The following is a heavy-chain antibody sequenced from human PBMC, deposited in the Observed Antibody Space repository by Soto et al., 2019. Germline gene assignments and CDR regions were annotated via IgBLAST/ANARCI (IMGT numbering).Heavy chain of an antibody. V-gene: IGHV3-7*03. J-gene: IGHJ6*02. CDR3: ATSSNYAFWSGYYFYSGMDV. D-gene: IGHD3-3*01. CDR2: IKQDGSEK. CDR1: GFTFSSYW. Sequence: GGSLRLSCAASGFTFSSYWMSWVRQAPGKGLEWVANIKQDGSEKYYVDSVKGRFTISRDNAKNSPYLQMNSLRAEDTAVYYCATSSNYAFWSGYYFYSGMDVWGQRPKVTVYS.